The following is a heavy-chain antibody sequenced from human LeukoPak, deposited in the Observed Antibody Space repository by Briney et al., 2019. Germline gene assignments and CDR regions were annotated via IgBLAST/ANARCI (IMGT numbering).Heavy chain of an antibody. CDR3: ARRQRWLQLRYYFDY. CDR1: GGSFSDYY. CDR2: INHSGST. Sequence: SETLSPTCAVYGGSFSDYYWSWIRQPPGKGLEWIGEINHSGSTNYNPPLKSRVTISVDTSKNQFSLKLSSVTAADTAVYYCARRQRWLQLRYYFDYWGQGTLVTVSS. J-gene: IGHJ4*02. V-gene: IGHV4-34*01. D-gene: IGHD5-24*01.